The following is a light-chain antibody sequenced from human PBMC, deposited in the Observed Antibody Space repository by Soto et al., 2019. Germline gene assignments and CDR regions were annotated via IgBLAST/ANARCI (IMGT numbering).Light chain of an antibody. J-gene: IGLJ3*02. CDR3: QSYDSSLRGVV. Sequence: QSVLTQPPSLSGAPGERVIISCTGSSSNIGAGYDVHWYQKLPGAAPKLLIFGNINRPSGVPDRISGSKSGTSASLAITGLQAEDEADYYCQSYDSSLRGVVFGGGTKLTVL. V-gene: IGLV1-40*01. CDR2: GNI. CDR1: SSNIGAGYD.